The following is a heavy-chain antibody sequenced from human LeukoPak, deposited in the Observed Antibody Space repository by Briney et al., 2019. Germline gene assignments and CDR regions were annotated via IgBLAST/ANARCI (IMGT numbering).Heavy chain of an antibody. J-gene: IGHJ4*02. D-gene: IGHD3-10*01. Sequence: SGGSLRLSCAASGFTFSSYGMHWVRQAPGKGREWVAVIWYDGSNKYYADSVKGRFTISRDNSKNTLYLQMNSLRAEDTAVYYCARDVSGEIDYWGQGTLVTVSS. V-gene: IGHV3-33*01. CDR1: GFTFSSYG. CDR2: IWYDGSNK. CDR3: ARDVSGEIDY.